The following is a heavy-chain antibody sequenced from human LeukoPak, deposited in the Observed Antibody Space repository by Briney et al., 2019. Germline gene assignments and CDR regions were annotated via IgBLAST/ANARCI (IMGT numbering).Heavy chain of an antibody. D-gene: IGHD3-22*01. V-gene: IGHV3-21*01. CDR3: ARGFDYYDNSGYYSDFDY. Sequence: GGSLRLSCAASGFIFSSYSMNWVRQAPGKGLEWVSSITSSGKYIYYADSVKGRFTISRDNAKNSLYLQMNSLRAEDTAVYFCARGFDYYDNSGYYSDFDYWGQGTLVTVSS. CDR2: ITSSGKYI. CDR1: GFIFSSYS. J-gene: IGHJ4*02.